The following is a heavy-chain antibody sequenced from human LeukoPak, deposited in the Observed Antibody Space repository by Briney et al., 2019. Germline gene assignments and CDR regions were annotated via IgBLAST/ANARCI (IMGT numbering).Heavy chain of an antibody. V-gene: IGHV5-51*01. Sequence: GESLKISCKGSGYSFTSYWIGWVRQMPGKGLEWMGIIYPGDSDTRYSPSFQGQVTISADKSISTAYLQWSSLKASDTAMYYCARFFLEWFPSKTSGAFDIWGQGTMVTVSS. CDR2: IYPGDSDT. CDR3: ARFFLEWFPSKTSGAFDI. J-gene: IGHJ3*02. CDR1: GYSFTSYW. D-gene: IGHD3-3*01.